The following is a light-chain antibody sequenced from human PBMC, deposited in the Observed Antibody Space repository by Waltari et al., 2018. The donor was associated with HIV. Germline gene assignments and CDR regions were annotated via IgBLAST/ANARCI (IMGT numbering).Light chain of an antibody. CDR2: EVR. V-gene: IGLV2-23*02. CDR1: SRDVGSYHL. J-gene: IGLJ3*02. CDR3: CSFVGSSTSWV. Sequence: QSVLTQVASVSGSPGQSITISCSGTSRDVGSYHLVSWYQQHPGKAPKLIIYEVRKRPSGVSSRFSGSRSGNTASLTISGLQGEDEADYYCCSFVGSSTSWVFGGGTKLTVL.